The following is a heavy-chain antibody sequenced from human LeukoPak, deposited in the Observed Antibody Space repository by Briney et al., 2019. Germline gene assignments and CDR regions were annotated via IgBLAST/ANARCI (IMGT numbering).Heavy chain of an antibody. CDR1: GFTFSSYG. V-gene: IGHV3-23*01. CDR2: ISGSGGSP. Sequence: GGTLRLSCAASGFTFSSYGMNWVRQAPGKGLEWVSGISGSGGSPYYADSVKGRFTISRDNSKNTLYLQMNSLRAEDTAVYYCARADTAMVRPFDYWGQGTLVTVSS. CDR3: ARADTAMVRPFDY. D-gene: IGHD5-18*01. J-gene: IGHJ4*02.